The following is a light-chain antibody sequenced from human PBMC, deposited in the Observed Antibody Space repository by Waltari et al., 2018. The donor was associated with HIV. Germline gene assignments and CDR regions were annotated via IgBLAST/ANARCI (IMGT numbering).Light chain of an antibody. V-gene: IGLV8-61*01. CDR2: STN. CDR3: VLYMGSGSCM. Sequence: QTVVTQEPSFSVSPGGTVTLTCGLSSGSVSTSYYPSWYQQTPGQARRTLIYSTNTRSSGVPDRFSGSILGNKAALTITGAQADDESDYYCVLYMGSGSCMFGGGTKLTVL. CDR1: SGSVSTSYY. J-gene: IGLJ3*02.